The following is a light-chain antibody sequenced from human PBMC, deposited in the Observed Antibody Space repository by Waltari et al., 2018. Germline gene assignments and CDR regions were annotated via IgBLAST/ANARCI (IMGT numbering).Light chain of an antibody. CDR3: CSYVTGGTLV. CDR2: EIN. Sequence: WDQNDPGKAPQLIIYEINVRPSGISNRFSGSKSGNTASLTISGLQAEDEADYYCCSYVTGGTLVFGGGTRLTVL. J-gene: IGLJ2*01. V-gene: IGLV2-23*02.